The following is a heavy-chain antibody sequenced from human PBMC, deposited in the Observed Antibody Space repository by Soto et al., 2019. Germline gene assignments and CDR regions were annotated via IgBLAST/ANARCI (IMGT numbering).Heavy chain of an antibody. D-gene: IGHD1-7*01. J-gene: IGHJ4*02. CDR2: ISAYNGNT. CDR1: GYTFTSYG. CDR3: ARDERNWNFWGSYYFDY. Sequence: QVQLVQSGAEVKKPGASVKVSCKASGYTFTSYGISWVRQAPGQGLEWMGWISAYNGNTNYAQKLQGRVTMTTGTSTSTAYMELRSLRSDDTAVYYCARDERNWNFWGSYYFDYWGQGTLVTVSS. V-gene: IGHV1-18*01.